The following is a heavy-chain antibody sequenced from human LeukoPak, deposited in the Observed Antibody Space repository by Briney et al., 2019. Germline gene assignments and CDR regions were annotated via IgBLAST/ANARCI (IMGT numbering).Heavy chain of an antibody. CDR3: ARDVGDHGDSFNFHY. CDR1: GGSISTYY. Sequence: SETLSLTCTVSGGSISTYYWSWIRQPPGKGLEWIGYIYYSGNINYNPSLKSRVTISADTSKNQFFLKLSSVTAADTAVYYCARDVGDHGDSFNFHYWGQGTLVTVSS. J-gene: IGHJ4*02. V-gene: IGHV4-59*01. D-gene: IGHD4-17*01. CDR2: IYYSGNI.